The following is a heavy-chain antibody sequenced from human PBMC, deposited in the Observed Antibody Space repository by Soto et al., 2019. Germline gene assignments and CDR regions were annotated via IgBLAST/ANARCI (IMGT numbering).Heavy chain of an antibody. J-gene: IGHJ6*02. Sequence: ASVKVSCKASGYTFTSYAMHWVRQAPGQRLEWMGWINAGNGNTKYSQKFQGRVTITRDTSASTAYMELSSLRSEDTAVYYCARTYYDFFSEVQYGMDAWGQGTTVTVSS. V-gene: IGHV1-3*01. CDR2: INAGNGNT. CDR3: ARTYYDFFSEVQYGMDA. CDR1: GYTFTSYA. D-gene: IGHD3-3*01.